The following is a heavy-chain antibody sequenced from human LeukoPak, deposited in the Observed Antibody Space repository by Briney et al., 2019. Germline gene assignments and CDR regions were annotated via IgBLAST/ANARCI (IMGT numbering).Heavy chain of an antibody. V-gene: IGHV5-51*01. CDR2: IYPGDSDT. D-gene: IGHD5-18*01. J-gene: IGHJ4*02. CDR1: GYSFTSYW. CDR3: ATQYSYGEYYFDY. Sequence: NTGESLKISCKGSGYSFTSYWIGWVRQMPGKGLEWMGIIYPGDSDTRYSPSFQGQVTISAGKSISTAYLQWSSLKASDTTMYYCATQYSYGEYYFDYWGQGTLVTVSS.